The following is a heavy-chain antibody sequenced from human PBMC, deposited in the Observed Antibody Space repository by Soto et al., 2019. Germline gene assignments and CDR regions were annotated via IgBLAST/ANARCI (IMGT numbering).Heavy chain of an antibody. D-gene: IGHD3-16*01. CDR1: GFSLSTTGVG. V-gene: IGHV2-5*01. CDR2: IYWHDDK. J-gene: IGHJ4*02. Sequence: SGPTLVNPTQTLTLTCTFSGFSLSTTGVGVSWIRQPPGKALEWLALIYWHDDKRYSPSLKSRLSITKDTSKNQVVLTMTDMDPVDTATYYCAHRGGATVGLYYFDYWGQGALVTVYS. CDR3: AHRGGATVGLYYFDY.